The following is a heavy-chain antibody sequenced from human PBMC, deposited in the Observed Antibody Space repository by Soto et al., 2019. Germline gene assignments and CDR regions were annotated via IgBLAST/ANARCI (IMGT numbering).Heavy chain of an antibody. J-gene: IGHJ4*02. V-gene: IGHV4-39*01. CDR1: GGSISSSSYY. Sequence: SQTLSFTCTVSGGSISSSSYYWGWIRQPPGKGLEWIGSIYYSGSTYYNPSLKSRVTISVDTSKNQFSLKLSSVTAADTAVYYCERRVLDDYGDYFDYWGQGTLVTVSS. D-gene: IGHD4-17*01. CDR3: ERRVLDDYGDYFDY. CDR2: IYYSGST.